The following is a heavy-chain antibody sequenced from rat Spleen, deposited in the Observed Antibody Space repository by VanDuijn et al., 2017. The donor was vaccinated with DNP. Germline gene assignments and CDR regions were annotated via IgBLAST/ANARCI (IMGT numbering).Heavy chain of an antibody. CDR2: ISSGGST. Sequence: QVQLRESGPGLMQPSQTLSLTCTVSGFSLSSYGVSWVRQSPGKGLEWIAEISSGGSTNYNSDLKSRLSISRDTSKSQVFLKMNSLQTEDTAIYFCTRRYYEAWGQGAMVTVSS. CDR3: TRRYYEA. V-gene: IGHV2S8*01. D-gene: IGHD1-12*01. J-gene: IGHJ2*01. CDR1: GFSLSSYG.